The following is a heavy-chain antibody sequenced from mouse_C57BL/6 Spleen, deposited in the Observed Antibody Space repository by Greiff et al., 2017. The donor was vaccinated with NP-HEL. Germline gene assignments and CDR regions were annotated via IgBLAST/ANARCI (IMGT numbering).Heavy chain of an antibody. V-gene: IGHV1-7*01. CDR3: ARALSTVVSDYYAMDY. D-gene: IGHD1-1*01. Sequence: VQLQQSGAELAKPGASVKLSCKASGYTFTSYWMHWVKQRPGQGLEWIGYINPSSGYTKYNQKFKDKATLPADQSSSTAYMQLSSLTYEDSAVYYCARALSTVVSDYYAMDYWGQGTSVTVSS. J-gene: IGHJ4*01. CDR2: INPSSGYT. CDR1: GYTFTSYW.